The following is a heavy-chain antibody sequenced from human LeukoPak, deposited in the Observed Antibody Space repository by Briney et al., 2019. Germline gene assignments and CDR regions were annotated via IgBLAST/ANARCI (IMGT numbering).Heavy chain of an antibody. CDR1: GFSFSNYW. D-gene: IGHD3-10*01. V-gene: IGHV3-7*03. Sequence: GGSLRLSCTASGFSFSNYWMHWVRQAPGKGLEWVANIKQDGSEKNYVGSVKGRFTISRDNAKSSLFLQMNSLRGEDTAVYYCASLGLRGGWGQGTLATVSS. CDR3: ASLGLRGG. J-gene: IGHJ4*02. CDR2: IKQDGSEK.